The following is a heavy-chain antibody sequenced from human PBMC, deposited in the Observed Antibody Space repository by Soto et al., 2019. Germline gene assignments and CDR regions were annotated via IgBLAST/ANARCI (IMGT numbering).Heavy chain of an antibody. CDR3: AKRGFDSGGWDYYALDV. J-gene: IGHJ6*02. Sequence: WGSLRLSCAASGFTFHTYAMTWFRQAPEKGLEWVSAITGGGGRTYYADSVKGRFTISRDNSKNTLYLQMNSLRVEDTAVYYCAKRGFDSGGWDYYALDVWGQGTAVTVSS. CDR2: ITGGGGRT. CDR1: GFTFHTYA. D-gene: IGHD5-12*01. V-gene: IGHV3-23*01.